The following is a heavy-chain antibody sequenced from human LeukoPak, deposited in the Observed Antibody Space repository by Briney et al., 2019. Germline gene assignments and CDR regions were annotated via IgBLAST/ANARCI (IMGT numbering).Heavy chain of an antibody. CDR2: IYYSGST. V-gene: IGHV4-59*01. D-gene: IGHD3-22*01. Sequence: SETLSLTCTVSGGSISSYYWSWIRQPPGKGLEWIGYIYYSGSTNYNPSLKSRVTISVDTSKNQFSLKLSSVTAADTAVYYCARDSSYDSSSYYGYWGQGTLVTVSS. CDR3: ARDSSYDSSSYYGY. CDR1: GGSISSYY. J-gene: IGHJ4*02.